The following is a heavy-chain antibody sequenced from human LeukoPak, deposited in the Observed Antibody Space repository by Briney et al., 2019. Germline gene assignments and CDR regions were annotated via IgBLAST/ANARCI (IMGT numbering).Heavy chain of an antibody. V-gene: IGHV1-18*01. D-gene: IGHD2-2*01. CDR3: ARDDRGYCSSTSCYVIDY. Sequence: ASVKVSCRASGYTFTTYGINWVRQAPGQGLEWMGWIKTYNGDTNSAQNLQDRIIMTSDTSTGTAYMELRSLRSDDTAVYYCARDDRGYCSSTSCYVIDYWGQGTLVTVSS. J-gene: IGHJ4*02. CDR1: GYTFTTYG. CDR2: IKTYNGDT.